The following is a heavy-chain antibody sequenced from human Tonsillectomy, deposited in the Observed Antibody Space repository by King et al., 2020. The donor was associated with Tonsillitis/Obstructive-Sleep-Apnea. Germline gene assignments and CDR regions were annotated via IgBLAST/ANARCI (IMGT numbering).Heavy chain of an antibody. CDR2: IFSNDEK. D-gene: IGHD1-26*01. CDR3: ARTYSGSYFYYYYMDV. V-gene: IGHV2-26*01. J-gene: IGHJ6*03. Sequence: VTLQESGPVLVKPTETLTLTCTVSGFSLSNARMGVSWIRHPPGKALEWLAHIFSNDEKSYSTALKSRLTISKDTSKSQVVLTMTNMDPVDTATYYCARTYSGSYFYYYYMDVWGKGTTVTVSS. CDR1: GFSLSNARMG.